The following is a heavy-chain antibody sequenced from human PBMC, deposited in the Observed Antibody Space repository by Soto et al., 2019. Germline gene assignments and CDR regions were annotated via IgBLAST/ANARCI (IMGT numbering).Heavy chain of an antibody. D-gene: IGHD6-6*01. J-gene: IGHJ6*02. CDR3: ARKDTGDSSSYYYYGMDV. Sequence: PGGSLRLSCAASGFTFSSYSMNWVRQAPGKGLEWVSSISSSSSYIYYADSVKGRFTISRDNAKNSLYLQMNSLRAEDTAVYYCARKDTGDSSSYYYYGMDVWGQGTTVTVS. CDR1: GFTFSSYS. CDR2: ISSSSSYI. V-gene: IGHV3-21*01.